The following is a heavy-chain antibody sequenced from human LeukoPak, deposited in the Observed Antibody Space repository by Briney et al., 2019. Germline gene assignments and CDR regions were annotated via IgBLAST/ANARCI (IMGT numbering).Heavy chain of an antibody. D-gene: IGHD3-3*01. Sequence: SETLSLTCTVSGGSISSSSYYWGWIRQPPGKGLEWIGSIYYSGSTYYNPSLKSRVTISVDTSKNQFSLKLSSVTAADTAVYYCARQKERITIFGVVIPYYFDYRGQGTLVTVSS. J-gene: IGHJ4*02. CDR1: GGSISSSSYY. CDR3: ARQKERITIFGVVIPYYFDY. CDR2: IYYSGST. V-gene: IGHV4-39*01.